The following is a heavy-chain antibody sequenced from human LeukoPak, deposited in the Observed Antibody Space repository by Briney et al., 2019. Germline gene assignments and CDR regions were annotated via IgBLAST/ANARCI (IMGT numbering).Heavy chain of an antibody. D-gene: IGHD6-25*01. CDR2: ISSSGSTT. J-gene: IGHJ6*03. Sequence: GGSLRLSCAASGFNFESYSMNWVRQAPGKGLEWVSYISSSGSTTHYADSVQGRFTISRDNAKNSLFLQMNSLRVEDTAVYYCARDGTPLYSSGWVYMDVWGLGTTITISS. V-gene: IGHV3-48*04. CDR1: GFNFESYS. CDR3: ARDGTPLYSSGWVYMDV.